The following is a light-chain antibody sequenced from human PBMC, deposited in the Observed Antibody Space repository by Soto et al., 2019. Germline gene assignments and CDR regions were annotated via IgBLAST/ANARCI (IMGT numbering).Light chain of an antibody. CDR1: SSDVGSYNL. CDR2: EGS. CDR3: CSYVGSSTPVL. V-gene: IGLV2-23*01. Sequence: QSALTQPASVSGSPGQSITISCTGTSSDVGSYNLVSWYQQHPGKAPKLMIYEGSKRPSGVSNRFSGSKSGNTASLTISGLQAEDEADYYCCSYVGSSTPVLFGGGTKLTVL. J-gene: IGLJ2*01.